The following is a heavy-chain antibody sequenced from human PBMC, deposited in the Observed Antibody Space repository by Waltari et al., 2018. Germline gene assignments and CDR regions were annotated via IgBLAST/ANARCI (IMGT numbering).Heavy chain of an antibody. CDR2: ITGSSRTI. CDR1: GFPFRTYR. D-gene: IGHD6-13*01. J-gene: IGHJ6*02. CDR3: ARPVAAAGNYGMDV. V-gene: IGHV3-48*04. Sequence: EVQLVESGGNLVQPGGSLRHSCIASGFPFRTYRMNWVRQAPGKGLEWISYITGSSRTIYYTDSVKGRFTVSRDNAKNSLFLQMSSLRVEDTAVYYCARPVAAAGNYGMDVWGQGTTVTVS.